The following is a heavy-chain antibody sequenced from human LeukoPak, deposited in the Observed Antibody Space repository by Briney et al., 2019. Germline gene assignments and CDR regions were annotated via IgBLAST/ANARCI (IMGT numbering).Heavy chain of an antibody. Sequence: SETLSLTCAVSCGSISSGGYSWSWLRQPPGKGRELIGYIYHSGSTYYNPSLKSRVTISVDRSKNQFSLKLSSVTAADTAVYYCASRGGSGSSGNWFDPWGQGTLVTVSS. V-gene: IGHV4-30-2*01. J-gene: IGHJ5*02. D-gene: IGHD3-10*01. CDR2: IYHSGST. CDR1: CGSISSGGYS. CDR3: ASRGGSGSSGNWFDP.